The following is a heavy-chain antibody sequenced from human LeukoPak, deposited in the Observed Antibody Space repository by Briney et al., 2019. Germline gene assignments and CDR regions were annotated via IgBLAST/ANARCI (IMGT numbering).Heavy chain of an antibody. Sequence: GGSLRLSCAASGFTFSSYGMHWVRQAPGKGLEWVAVISYDGSNKYYADSVKGRFTISRDNSKNTLYLQMNSLRAEDTAVYYCANGPHSSIWDDAFDIWGQGTMVTVSS. CDR2: ISYDGSNK. CDR1: GFTFSSYG. V-gene: IGHV3-30*18. CDR3: ANGPHSSIWDDAFDI. J-gene: IGHJ3*02. D-gene: IGHD6-13*01.